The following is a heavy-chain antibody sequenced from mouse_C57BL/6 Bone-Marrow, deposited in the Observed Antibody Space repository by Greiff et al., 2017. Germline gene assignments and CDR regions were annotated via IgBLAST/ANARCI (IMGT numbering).Heavy chain of an antibody. V-gene: IGHV1-64*01. CDR2: IHPNSGST. Sequence: QVQLQQPGAELVKPGASVKLSCKASGYTFTSYWMHWVKQRPGQGLEWIGMIHPNSGSTNYNEKFKSKATLTVDKSSSTAYMQRSSLTSEDSAVYYCASPITTVVVRGDYYAMDYWGQGTSVTVSS. D-gene: IGHD1-1*01. CDR3: ASPITTVVVRGDYYAMDY. J-gene: IGHJ4*01. CDR1: GYTFTSYW.